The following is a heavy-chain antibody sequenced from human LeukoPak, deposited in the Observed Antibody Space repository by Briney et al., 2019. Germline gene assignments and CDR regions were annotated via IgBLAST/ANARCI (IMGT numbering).Heavy chain of an antibody. Sequence: ASETLSLTCTVSGGSISSGSYYWSWIRQPAGKGLEWIGRIYTSGSTNYNPSLKSRVTISVDTSKNQFSLKLSPVTAADTAVYYCARDSGVSHLDYWGQGTLVTVSS. D-gene: IGHD1-26*01. CDR3: ARDSGVSHLDY. V-gene: IGHV4-61*02. J-gene: IGHJ4*02. CDR2: IYTSGST. CDR1: GGSISSGSYY.